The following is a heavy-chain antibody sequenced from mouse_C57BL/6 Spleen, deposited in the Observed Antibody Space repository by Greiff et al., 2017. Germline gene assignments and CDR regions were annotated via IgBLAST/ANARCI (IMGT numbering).Heavy chain of an antibody. D-gene: IGHD2-4*01. CDR3: ARDKRGLFDY. J-gene: IGHJ2*01. CDR2: ISDGGSYT. Sequence: EVHLVESGGGLVKPGGSLKLSCAASGFTFSSYAMSWVRQTPEKRLEWVATISDGGSYTYYPDNVQGRFTISRDNAKNNLYLQMSHLKSEDTAMYYCARDKRGLFDYWGQGTTRTVSS. V-gene: IGHV5-4*01. CDR1: GFTFSSYA.